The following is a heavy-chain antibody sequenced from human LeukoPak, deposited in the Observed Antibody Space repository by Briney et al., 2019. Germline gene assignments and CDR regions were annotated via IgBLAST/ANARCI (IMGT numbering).Heavy chain of an antibody. CDR3: ASHYDTSGYHYFDF. CDR1: GFTFSSYA. CDR2: ISGSGGST. V-gene: IGHV3-23*01. D-gene: IGHD3-22*01. J-gene: IGHJ4*02. Sequence: GGSLRLSCAASGFTFSSYAMSWVRQAPGKGLEWVSAISGSGGSTYSADSVKGRFTISRDNSKNTLYLEMNSLRAEDTAVYYCASHYDTSGYHYFDFRGQGTLVTVSS.